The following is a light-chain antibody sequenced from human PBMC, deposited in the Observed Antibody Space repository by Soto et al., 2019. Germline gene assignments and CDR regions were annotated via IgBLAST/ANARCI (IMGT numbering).Light chain of an antibody. Sequence: DIQMTQSPSSLSASVADRATITCRASQGISNYLAWYQQKPGKVPKLLIYAASTLQSGVPSRFSGSVSGTDGTLTISSLKKEDGATYYCQKSNSAPRTFGQGTKVDIK. CDR1: QGISNY. J-gene: IGKJ1*01. CDR3: QKSNSAPRT. V-gene: IGKV1-27*01. CDR2: AAS.